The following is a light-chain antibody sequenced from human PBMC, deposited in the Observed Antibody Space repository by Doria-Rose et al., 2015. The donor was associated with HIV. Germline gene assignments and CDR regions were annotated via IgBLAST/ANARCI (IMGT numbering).Light chain of an antibody. CDR1: QSFSSTY. V-gene: IGKV3-20*01. CDR2: DGS. CDR3: HQYGTSWT. J-gene: IGKJ1*01. Sequence: DIVLTQSPGTLSLSPGERATLFCRASQSFSSTYLAWYQQKPGQAPSLLIYDGSTRATGIPDRFSASGSGTDFTLTINRLEPEDFALYYCHQYGTSWTFGQGTKVEI.